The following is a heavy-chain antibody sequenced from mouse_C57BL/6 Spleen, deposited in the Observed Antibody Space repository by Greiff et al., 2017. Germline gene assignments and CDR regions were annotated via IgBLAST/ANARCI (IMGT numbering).Heavy chain of an antibody. CDR2: IWGDGST. V-gene: IGHV2-3*01. D-gene: IGHD2-5*01. CDR3: AKTEYYSNSAWFAY. CDR1: GFLLTSYG. J-gene: IGHJ3*01. Sequence: VMLVESGPGLVAPSQSLSITCTVSGFLLTSYGVSWVRQPPGKGMEWLGVIWGDGSTNYLSALISRLSISKDNSKSQVILKLNSLQTDDTATYYCAKTEYYSNSAWFAYWGQETLVTVSA.